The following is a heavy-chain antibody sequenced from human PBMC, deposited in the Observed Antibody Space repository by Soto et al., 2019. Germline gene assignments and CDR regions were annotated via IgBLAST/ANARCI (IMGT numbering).Heavy chain of an antibody. CDR2: IWNDGSNK. V-gene: IGHV3-33*01. CDR3: ARDFSSRTGYDLGLT. D-gene: IGHD5-12*01. J-gene: IGHJ4*02. Sequence: GGSLRLSCAASGFTFSGYAMHWVRQAPGKGLEWVAVIWNDGSNKYYTDSVKGRFTISRDNSKNTLYLQMNSLRAEDTAVYYCARDFSSRTGYDLGLTWGQGTLVTVSS. CDR1: GFTFSGYA.